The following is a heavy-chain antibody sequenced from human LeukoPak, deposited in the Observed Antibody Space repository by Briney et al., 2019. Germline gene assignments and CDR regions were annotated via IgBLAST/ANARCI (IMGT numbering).Heavy chain of an antibody. Sequence: GGSLRLSCAASGFTFSNYEMNWVRQAPGKGLEWVSSISESSSHISYADSVKGRFTIYRDNAKNSLYVQLDSLRVDDTAVYYCARGVVPAAFDYWGQGTLVTVSS. V-gene: IGHV3-21*01. CDR2: ISESSSHI. D-gene: IGHD2-2*01. CDR1: GFTFSNYE. CDR3: ARGVVPAAFDY. J-gene: IGHJ4*02.